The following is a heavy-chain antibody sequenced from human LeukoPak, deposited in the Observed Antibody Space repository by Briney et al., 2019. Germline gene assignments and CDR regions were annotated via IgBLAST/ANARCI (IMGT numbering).Heavy chain of an antibody. CDR2: ISAYNGNT. CDR1: GYTFTSNG. CDR3: ARFSFDSSGYYPGHFDY. J-gene: IGHJ4*02. D-gene: IGHD3-22*01. Sequence: ASVKVSCKASGYTFTSNGISWVRQAPGQGLEWMGWISAYNGNTNYEQKLQGRVTMTTDTSTSTAYMELRSLRSDDTAVYFCARFSFDSSGYYPGHFDYWGQGTLVTVSS. V-gene: IGHV1-18*01.